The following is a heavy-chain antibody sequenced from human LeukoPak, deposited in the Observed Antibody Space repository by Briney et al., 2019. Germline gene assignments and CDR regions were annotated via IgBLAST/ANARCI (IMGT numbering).Heavy chain of an antibody. Sequence: ASVKVSCKASGYTFTSYGISWVRQAPGQGLEWMGWISAYNGNTNYAQKLQGRVTMTTDTSTSTAYMELRSLRSDDTAVYYCARDRDGSGWFWAGPYYYYYGMDVWGQGTTVTVSS. V-gene: IGHV1-18*01. CDR3: ARDRDGSGWFWAGPYYYYYGMDV. D-gene: IGHD6-19*01. CDR2: ISAYNGNT. CDR1: GYTFTSYG. J-gene: IGHJ6*02.